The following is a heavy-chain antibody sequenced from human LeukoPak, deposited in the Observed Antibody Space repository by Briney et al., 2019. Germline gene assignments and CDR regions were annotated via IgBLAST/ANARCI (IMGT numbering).Heavy chain of an antibody. Sequence: GGSLRLSCAASGFTFSSYSMNWVRQAPGKGLEWVSSISSSSSYIYYADSVKGRFTISRDNAKNSLYLQMNSLRAEDTSVYYCARDRWDGDYVPDYWGQGTLVTVSS. CDR1: GFTFSSYS. CDR2: ISSSSSYI. D-gene: IGHD4-17*01. J-gene: IGHJ4*02. CDR3: ARDRWDGDYVPDY. V-gene: IGHV3-21*01.